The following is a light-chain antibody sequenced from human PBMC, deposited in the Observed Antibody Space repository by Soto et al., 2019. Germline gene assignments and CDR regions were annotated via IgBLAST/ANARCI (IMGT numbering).Light chain of an antibody. CDR2: EGS. Sequence: QSVLTQPASVSGSPGQSITISCTGTSSDVGSYNLVSWYQQHPGKAPKLMIYEGSKRPSGVSNRFSGSESGNTASLTISGLQAEDEADYYCCSYEGYSTSVFGTGTKVTVL. CDR1: SSDVGSYNL. CDR3: CSYEGYSTSV. J-gene: IGLJ1*01. V-gene: IGLV2-23*01.